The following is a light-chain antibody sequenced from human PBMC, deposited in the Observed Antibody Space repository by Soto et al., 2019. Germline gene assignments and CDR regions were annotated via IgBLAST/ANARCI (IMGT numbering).Light chain of an antibody. CDR2: RNN. CDR3: AACDDRLSGLV. CDR1: SSNIGSNY. Sequence: QSVLTQPPSASGTPGQRVTISCSGSSSNIGSNYVYWYHQLPGTAPKLVIYRNNQRPSGVPDRISGSKSGTSASLAISGLRYEDEADYYCAACDDRLSGLVFGRGTKLTVL. J-gene: IGLJ2*01. V-gene: IGLV1-47*01.